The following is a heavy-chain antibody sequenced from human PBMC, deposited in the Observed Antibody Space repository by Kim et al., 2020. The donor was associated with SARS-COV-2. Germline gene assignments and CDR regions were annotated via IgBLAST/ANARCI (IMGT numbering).Heavy chain of an antibody. J-gene: IGHJ4*02. D-gene: IGHD5-18*01. V-gene: IGHV1-69*13. Sequence: SVKVSCKASGGTFSSYAISWVRQAPGQGLEWMGGIIPIFGTANYAQKFQGRVTITADESTSTAYMELSSLRSEDTAVYYCESSNTAMVPYFDYWGQGTLVTVSS. CDR3: ESSNTAMVPYFDY. CDR2: IIPIFGTA. CDR1: GGTFSSYA.